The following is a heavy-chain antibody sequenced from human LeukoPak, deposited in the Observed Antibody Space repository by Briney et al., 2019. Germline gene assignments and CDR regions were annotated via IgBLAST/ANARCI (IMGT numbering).Heavy chain of an antibody. D-gene: IGHD5-12*01. J-gene: IGHJ6*04. CDR1: GFTFSSYG. Sequence: GGSLRLSCAASGFTFSSYGMHWVRQAPGKGLEWVAVISYDGSNKYYADSVKGRFTISRDNSKNTLYLQMNSLRAEDTAVYYCAKDAYGGYEDYYHGMDVWGKGTTVTVSS. V-gene: IGHV3-30*18. CDR2: ISYDGSNK. CDR3: AKDAYGGYEDYYHGMDV.